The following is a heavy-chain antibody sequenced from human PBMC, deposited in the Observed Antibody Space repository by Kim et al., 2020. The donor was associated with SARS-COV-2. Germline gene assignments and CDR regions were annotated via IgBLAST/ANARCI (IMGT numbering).Heavy chain of an antibody. CDR3: ARGGGALYCSGGSCPFHY. V-gene: IGHV4-39*01. Sequence: SETLSLTCTVSGGSISSSSYYWGWIRQPPGKGLEWIGSIYYSGSTYYNPSLKSRVTISVDTSKNQFSLKLSSVTAADTAVYYCARGGGALYCSGGSCPFHYWGQGTLVTVSS. J-gene: IGHJ4*02. CDR2: IYYSGST. CDR1: GGSISSSSYY. D-gene: IGHD2-15*01.